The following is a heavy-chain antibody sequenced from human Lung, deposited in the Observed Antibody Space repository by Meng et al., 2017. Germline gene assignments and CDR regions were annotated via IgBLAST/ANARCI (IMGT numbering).Heavy chain of an antibody. V-gene: IGHV1-2*06. D-gene: IGHD6-13*01. CDR1: VYTFAAYR. Sequence: QVQRVQSGPEVKKPGASVKLSCKPSVYTFAAYRIHWLRQAPGQGLEWMGRIDPNNDHTQYAQNFQGRVTMTSDTSISTVYMELNGLRSDDTAVYYCARDEDISAAGKLFGDYWGQGTLVTVSS. CDR2: IDPNNDHT. J-gene: IGHJ4*02. CDR3: ARDEDISAAGKLFGDY.